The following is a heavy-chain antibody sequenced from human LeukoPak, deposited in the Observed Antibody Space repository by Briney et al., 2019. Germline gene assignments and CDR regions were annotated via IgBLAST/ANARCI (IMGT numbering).Heavy chain of an antibody. V-gene: IGHV3-13*01. CDR2: IGTTDDT. J-gene: IGHJ4*02. CDR3: ARAGRGGATGLDY. CDR1: GFTFSRYD. Sequence: PGGSLRLSCAASGFTFSRYDTHWVCQPTGKGLEWVSAIGTTDDTYYPGSVKGRFTISREDAKNSLYLQMNSLRPGDTAVYYCARAGRGGATGLDYWGQGTLVTVSS. D-gene: IGHD1-26*01.